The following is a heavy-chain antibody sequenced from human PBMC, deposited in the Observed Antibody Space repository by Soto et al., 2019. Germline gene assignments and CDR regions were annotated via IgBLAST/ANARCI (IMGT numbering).Heavy chain of an antibody. CDR2: IIPIFGTA. J-gene: IGHJ6*02. Sequence: QVQLVQSGAEVKKPGSSVKVSCKASGGTFSSYAISWVRQAPGQGLEWMGGIIPIFGTANYAQKFQGRVTITADESTSTDYMELSSLRSEDTAVYYCARGTVTTHAGPNYYYYYGMDVWGQGTTVTVSS. CDR1: GGTFSSYA. CDR3: ARGTVTTHAGPNYYYYYGMDV. V-gene: IGHV1-69*01. D-gene: IGHD4-17*01.